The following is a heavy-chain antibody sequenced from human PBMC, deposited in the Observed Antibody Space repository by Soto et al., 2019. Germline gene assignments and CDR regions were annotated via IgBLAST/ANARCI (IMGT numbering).Heavy chain of an antibody. CDR1: GGSISSYY. V-gene: IGHV4-59*08. Sequence: SLTCTVSGGSISSYYWSWIRQPPGKGLEWIGYIYYSGSTNYNPSLKSRVTISVDTSKNQFSLKLSSVTAADTAVYYCARGGYCSGGSCYFLDYYYYMDVWGKGTTVTVSS. J-gene: IGHJ6*03. CDR3: ARGGYCSGGSCYFLDYYYYMDV. CDR2: IYYSGST. D-gene: IGHD2-15*01.